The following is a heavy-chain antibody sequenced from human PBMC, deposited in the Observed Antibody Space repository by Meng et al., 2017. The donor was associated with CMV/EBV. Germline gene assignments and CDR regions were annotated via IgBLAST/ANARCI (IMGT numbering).Heavy chain of an antibody. Sequence: SVKVSCKASGGTFSSYAISWVRQAPGQGLEWMGGIIPILGIANYAQKFQGRVTITADKSTSTAYMELSSLRSEDTAVYYCAKKSSSSSPRQYYFDYWGQGTLVTVPQ. D-gene: IGHD6-6*01. CDR1: GGTFSSYA. V-gene: IGHV1-69*10. CDR2: IIPILGIA. CDR3: AKKSSSSSPRQYYFDY. J-gene: IGHJ4*02.